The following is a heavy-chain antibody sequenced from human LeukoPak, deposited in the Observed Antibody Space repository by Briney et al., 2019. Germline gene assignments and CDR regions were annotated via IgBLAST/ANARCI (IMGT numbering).Heavy chain of an antibody. CDR3: AKDALVGATTGAFDI. J-gene: IGHJ3*02. D-gene: IGHD1-26*01. Sequence: GRSLRLSCAASGFTFDDYAMHWVRQAPGKGLEWVSGISWNSGSIGYADSVKGRFTISRDNAKNSLYLQMNSLRAEDMALYYCAKDALVGATTGAFDIWGQGTMVTVSS. V-gene: IGHV3-9*03. CDR2: ISWNSGSI. CDR1: GFTFDDYA.